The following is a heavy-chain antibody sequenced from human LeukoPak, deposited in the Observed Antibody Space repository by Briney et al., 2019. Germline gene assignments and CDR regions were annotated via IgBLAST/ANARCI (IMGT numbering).Heavy chain of an antibody. V-gene: IGHV3-49*04. CDR1: GFTFGDYA. Sequence: QPGRSLRLSCTASGFTFGDYAMSWVRQAPGKGLEWVGFIRSKGYNGTTDYAASVKGRFTISRDDSKSIAYLQMNGLKTEDTGVYYCGREYYGMDVWGQGTTVTVSS. J-gene: IGHJ6*02. CDR3: GREYYGMDV. CDR2: IRSKGYNGTT.